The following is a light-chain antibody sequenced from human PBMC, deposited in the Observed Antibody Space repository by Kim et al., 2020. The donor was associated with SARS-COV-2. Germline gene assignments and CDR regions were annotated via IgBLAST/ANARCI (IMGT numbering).Light chain of an antibody. Sequence: AIQLTQSPSSLSASVGDTVTITCRASQGINSAMAWYQQKAGKAPKVLIYDASTLESGVPSRFSGSGSGTDFTLTISSLQPEDFASYYCEQFYSFPLTFGGGTKLEIK. CDR1: QGINSA. CDR3: EQFYSFPLT. CDR2: DAS. V-gene: IGKV1-13*02. J-gene: IGKJ4*01.